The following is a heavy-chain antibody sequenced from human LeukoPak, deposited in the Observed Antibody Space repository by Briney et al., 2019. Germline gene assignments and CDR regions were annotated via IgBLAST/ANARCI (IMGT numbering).Heavy chain of an antibody. CDR2: ISYDGSNK. Sequence: GRSLRLSCAASAFTFSSYAMHWVRQAPGKGLEWVAVISYDGSNKYYADSVKGRFTISRDNSKNTLYLQMNSLRAEDTAVYYCARDYDSSGYPDCYFDYWGQGTLVTVSS. V-gene: IGHV3-30-3*01. J-gene: IGHJ4*02. D-gene: IGHD3-22*01. CDR1: AFTFSSYA. CDR3: ARDYDSSGYPDCYFDY.